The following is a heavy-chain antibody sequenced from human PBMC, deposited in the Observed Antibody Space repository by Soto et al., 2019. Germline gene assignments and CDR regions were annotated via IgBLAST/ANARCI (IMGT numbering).Heavy chain of an antibody. CDR1: GFTFSAYS. J-gene: IGHJ4*02. Sequence: EVQLVESGGGLVKSGGSLRLSCVASGFTFSAYSMNWVRQAPGKGLECVSYITSSSTHIYYADSVKGRFTISRDNSKNSLYLQMNSLRVEDTAVYYCARDSWGSGYPGWVQGTLVTVSS. D-gene: IGHD3-22*01. CDR3: ARDSWGSGYPG. V-gene: IGHV3-21*01. CDR2: ITSSSTHI.